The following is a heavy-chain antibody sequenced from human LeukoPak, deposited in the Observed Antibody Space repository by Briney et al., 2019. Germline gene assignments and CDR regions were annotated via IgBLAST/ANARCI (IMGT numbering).Heavy chain of an antibody. CDR1: GGSFSGYY. CDR3: ARDSSYAILDV. CDR2: INHSGST. J-gene: IGHJ6*04. D-gene: IGHD3-16*01. V-gene: IGHV4-34*01. Sequence: SETLSLTCAVYGGSFSGYYWSWIRQPPGKGLEWIGEINHSGSTNYNPSLKSRVTISVDTSKNQFPLKLSSVTAADTAVYYCARDSSYAILDVWGKGTTVTVSS.